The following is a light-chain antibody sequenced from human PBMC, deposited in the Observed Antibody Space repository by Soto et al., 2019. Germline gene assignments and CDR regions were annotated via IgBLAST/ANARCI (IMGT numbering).Light chain of an antibody. V-gene: IGKV1-5*03. Sequence: DIQMTQSPSTLSASVGDRVTITCRASQSISSRLAWYQQKPGRAPKFLIYQASSLETGVPSRFSGSGSGTEFTLTISSLQPDDFATYYCQQYNSYPWTFGQGTKVEIK. J-gene: IGKJ1*01. CDR3: QQYNSYPWT. CDR2: QAS. CDR1: QSISSR.